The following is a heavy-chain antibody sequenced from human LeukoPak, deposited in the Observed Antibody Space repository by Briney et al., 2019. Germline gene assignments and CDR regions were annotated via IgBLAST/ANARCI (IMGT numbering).Heavy chain of an antibody. CDR3: ARDGGAMIVVVMFDY. D-gene: IGHD3-22*01. CDR2: ISYDGSNK. V-gene: IGHV3-30-3*01. J-gene: IGHJ4*02. Sequence: GRSLRLSCAASGFTFSSYAMHWVRQAPGKGLEWVAVISYDGSNKYYADSVKGRFTISRDNSKNTLYLQMNSLRAEDTAVYHCARDGGAMIVVVMFDYWGQGTLVTVSS. CDR1: GFTFSSYA.